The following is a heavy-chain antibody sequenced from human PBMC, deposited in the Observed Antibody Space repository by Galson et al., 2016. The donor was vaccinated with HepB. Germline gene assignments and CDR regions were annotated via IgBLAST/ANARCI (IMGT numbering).Heavy chain of an antibody. Sequence: TLSLTCTVSGGSISSGGYYWSWIRQHPGKGLEWIGYIYHLGNTYFNPSLKSRVTMSVDASKNQFSLKLSSVTAADTAVYYCASAYGGYWDWGQGTLVTVSS. CDR1: GGSISSGGYY. CDR3: ASAYGGYWD. J-gene: IGHJ4*02. D-gene: IGHD5-12*01. V-gene: IGHV4-31*03. CDR2: IYHLGNT.